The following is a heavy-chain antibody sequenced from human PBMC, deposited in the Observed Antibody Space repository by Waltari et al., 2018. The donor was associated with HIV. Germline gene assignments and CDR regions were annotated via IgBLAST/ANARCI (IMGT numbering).Heavy chain of an antibody. CDR1: GFTFSSDG. CDR2: ISYDGSNK. Sequence: QVQLVESGGGVVQPRRSLRLSCAASGFTFSSDGMHWVREAPGKGLEWVAVISYDGSNKYYADSVKGRFTISRDNSKNTLYLQMNSLRAEDTAVYYCAKDRQKIGYYDILTGYLDYWGQGTLVTVSS. CDR3: AKDRQKIGYYDILTGYLDY. V-gene: IGHV3-30*18. J-gene: IGHJ4*02. D-gene: IGHD3-9*01.